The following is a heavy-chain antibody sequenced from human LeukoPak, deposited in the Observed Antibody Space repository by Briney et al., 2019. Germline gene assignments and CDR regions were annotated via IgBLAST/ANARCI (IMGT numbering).Heavy chain of an antibody. D-gene: IGHD5-24*01. V-gene: IGHV3-21*01. Sequence: GGSLRLSCAASGFTFSSYSMNWVRQAPGKGLDWVSSISSGTGYIYYADSVKGRFTISRDNARNSLYLQMNSLRAEDTAVYYCARDGVEMATTPYYFDYWGQGTLVTVFS. CDR3: ARDGVEMATTPYYFDY. CDR1: GFTFSSYS. CDR2: ISSGTGYI. J-gene: IGHJ4*02.